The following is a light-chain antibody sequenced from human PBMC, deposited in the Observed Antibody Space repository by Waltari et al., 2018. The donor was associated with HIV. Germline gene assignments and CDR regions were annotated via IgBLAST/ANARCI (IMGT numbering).Light chain of an antibody. Sequence: QSALTQPASVSGSPGQSVTISCTGTSSHFGLYNFVSWYQQYPGNVPKVIIYGVASRPSVVPHRFSGSRSGNTASLTISGLQVDDEAVYYCSTHTTNDTLEFGGGTKLTVL. CDR1: SSHFGLYNF. CDR2: GVA. J-gene: IGLJ2*01. CDR3: STHTTNDTLE. V-gene: IGLV2-14*03.